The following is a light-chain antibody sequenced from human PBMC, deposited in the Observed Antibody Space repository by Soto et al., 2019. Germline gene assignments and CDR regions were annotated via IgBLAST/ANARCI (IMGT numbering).Light chain of an antibody. V-gene: IGLV2-14*01. CDR3: SSDTSSSTQ. J-gene: IGLJ2*01. Sequence: QSALTQPASVSGSPGQSITISCTGTSSDVGGYNYVSWYQQHPGKAPKLMIYDVSNRPSGVSNRLSGSKSGNTASLTISGLQAEDEAEYYCSSDTSSSTQLGGGTKLTAL. CDR2: DVS. CDR1: SSDVGGYNY.